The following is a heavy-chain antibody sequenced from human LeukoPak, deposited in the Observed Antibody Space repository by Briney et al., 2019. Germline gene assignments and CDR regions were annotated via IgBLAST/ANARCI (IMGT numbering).Heavy chain of an antibody. D-gene: IGHD6-19*01. CDR3: ARLAVPRWFDP. CDR2: IYYSGST. V-gene: IGHV4-59*01. CDR1: GGSISSYY. Sequence: PSETLSLTRTVSGGSISSYYWSWIRQPPGKGLEWIGYIYYSGSTNYNPSLKSRVTISVDTSKNQFSLKLSSVTAADTAVYYCARLAVPRWFDPWGQGTLVTVSS. J-gene: IGHJ5*02.